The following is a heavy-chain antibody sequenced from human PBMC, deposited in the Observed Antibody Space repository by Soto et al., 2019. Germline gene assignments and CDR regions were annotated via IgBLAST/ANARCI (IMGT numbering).Heavy chain of an antibody. D-gene: IGHD3-9*01. Sequence: GGSLRLSCAASGFTFSSYAMSWVRQAPGKGLEWVSAISGSGGSTYYADSVKGRFTISRDNSKNTLYLQMNSLRAEDTAVYYCAKEYYDILTGYYHLDYWGQGTLVTVSS. CDR1: GFTFSSYA. CDR3: AKEYYDILTGYYHLDY. CDR2: ISGSGGST. J-gene: IGHJ4*02. V-gene: IGHV3-23*01.